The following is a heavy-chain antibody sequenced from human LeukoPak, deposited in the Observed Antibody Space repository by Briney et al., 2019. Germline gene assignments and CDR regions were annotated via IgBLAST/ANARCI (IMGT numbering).Heavy chain of an antibody. CDR2: IIPILGIA. Sequence: ASVKVSCKASGGTFSSYAISWVRQAPGQGLEWMGRIIPILGIANYAQKFQGRVTITADKSTSTAYMELSRLRSDDTAVYYCARGPPHIVVVPAAIPRYNWFDPWGQGTLVTVSS. CDR1: GGTFSSYA. V-gene: IGHV1-69*04. J-gene: IGHJ5*02. D-gene: IGHD2-2*01. CDR3: ARGPPHIVVVPAAIPRYNWFDP.